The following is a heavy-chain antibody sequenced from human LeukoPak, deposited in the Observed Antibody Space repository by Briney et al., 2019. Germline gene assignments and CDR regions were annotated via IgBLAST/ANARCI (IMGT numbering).Heavy chain of an antibody. CDR2: IDSHGSIT. CDR1: RFTFSNYW. V-gene: IGHV3-74*01. D-gene: IGHD2-15*01. J-gene: IGHJ4*02. Sequence: GGSPRLSCAASRFTFSNYWMHWVRQAPGKGLVWVSRIDSHGSITIYADSVKGRFTISRDNAKNTLYLQMNSLRAEDTAVYYCARHAGGSYPYYFDYWGQGTLVTVSS. CDR3: ARHAGGSYPYYFDY.